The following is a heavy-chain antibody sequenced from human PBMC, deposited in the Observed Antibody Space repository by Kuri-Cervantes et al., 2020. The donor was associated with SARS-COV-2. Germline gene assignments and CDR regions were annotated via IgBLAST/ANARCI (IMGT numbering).Heavy chain of an antibody. CDR3: ARLGNIWFGEVLTPLQDQ. Sequence: GESLKISCKGSGYSFTSYWSGWVRQMPGKGLEWMGIIYPGDSDTRYIPSFQGQVTISADNSISTAYLQRSSLKASDTAMYYCARLGNIWFGEVLTPLQDQWGQGTLVTVSS. CDR2: IYPGDSDT. J-gene: IGHJ4*02. V-gene: IGHV5-51*01. CDR1: GYSFTSYW. D-gene: IGHD3-10*01.